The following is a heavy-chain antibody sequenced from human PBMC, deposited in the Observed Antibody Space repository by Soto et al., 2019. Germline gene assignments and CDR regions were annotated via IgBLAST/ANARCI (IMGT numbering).Heavy chain of an antibody. J-gene: IGHJ6*02. D-gene: IGHD6-25*01. V-gene: IGHV1-18*01. CDR2: ISISKGKT. CDR3: ARRGYIGNVGLDV. CDR1: GYTFRNYA. Sequence: QVQLVQSGAEVKRPGASVKVSCKASGYTFRNYAVAWVRRAPGHGLEWMGWISISKGKTYYQERLQGRVTMTMDTGTNTAYMEVRTLRSDDTAVYCCARRGYIGNVGLDVWGQGTTVTVSS.